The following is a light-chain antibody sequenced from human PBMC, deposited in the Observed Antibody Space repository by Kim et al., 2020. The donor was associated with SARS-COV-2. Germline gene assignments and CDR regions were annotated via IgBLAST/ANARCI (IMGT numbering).Light chain of an antibody. CDR3: ISYTRSTTWV. CDR2: DVS. Sequence: QSALTQPASVSGSPGQSITISCTGTSNDVGGYDYVSWYQQHPGKAPKLMIYDVSKRPSGVSDRFSGSKSGNTASLTISGLQAEDEADYYCISYTRSTTWVFGGGTKL. V-gene: IGLV2-14*01. J-gene: IGLJ3*02. CDR1: SNDVGGYDY.